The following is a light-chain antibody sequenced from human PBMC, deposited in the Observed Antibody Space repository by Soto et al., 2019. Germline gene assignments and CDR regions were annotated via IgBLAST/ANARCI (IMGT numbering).Light chain of an antibody. J-gene: IGKJ2*01. CDR2: DAS. Sequence: DIQMTQSPSTLSASVGDRVTITCRASQSISTWLAWYQQKPGKAPKLLIYDASRLESGVQSWFSGSGSGTEFTLTISSLQPDDFAAYYCQRYNSYSYTFGQGTKLEIK. V-gene: IGKV1-5*01. CDR3: QRYNSYSYT. CDR1: QSISTW.